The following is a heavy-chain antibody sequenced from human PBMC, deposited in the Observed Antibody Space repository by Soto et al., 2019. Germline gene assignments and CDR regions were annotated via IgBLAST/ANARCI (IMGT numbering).Heavy chain of an antibody. J-gene: IGHJ4*02. CDR1: GFTFSDYA. D-gene: IGHD3-10*01. CDR3: AKGILSDYYGSGTYDY. CDR2: ITGSGGKT. Sequence: EVQLLESGGGLIQPGESLRLSCAASGFTFSDYAMTWVRQAPGKGLEWVSVITGSGGKTFYADYVKGRFSISRDNSKNTVYLEINSLRAEDTAVYYCAKGILSDYYGSGTYDYWGQGTLVTVSS. V-gene: IGHV3-23*01.